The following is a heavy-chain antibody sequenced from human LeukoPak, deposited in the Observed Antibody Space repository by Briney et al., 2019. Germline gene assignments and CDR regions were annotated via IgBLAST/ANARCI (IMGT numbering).Heavy chain of an antibody. V-gene: IGHV4-59*01. CDR1: GGSISSYY. CDR2: IYYSGST. Sequence: SETLSLTCTVSGGSISSYYWSWIRQPPGKGLEWIGYIYYSGSTNYNPSLKSRVTISVDTSKNQFSLKLSSVAAADTAVYYCARDRDKLNWFDPWGQGTLVTVSS. J-gene: IGHJ5*02. CDR3: ARDRDKLNWFDP.